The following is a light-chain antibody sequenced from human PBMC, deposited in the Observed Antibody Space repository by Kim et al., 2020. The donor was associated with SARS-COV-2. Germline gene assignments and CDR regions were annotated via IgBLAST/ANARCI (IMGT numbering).Light chain of an antibody. J-gene: IGKJ3*01. Sequence: DIQMTQSPSSLSASVGDRVTITCRANQTISRYLNWFQQKPGKAPSLLMHATSTLQSGVPSRFSGSRSGTEYTLTITSLQPEDFATYYCQQIYSLPITFGPGTKVDIK. V-gene: IGKV1-39*01. CDR3: QQIYSLPIT. CDR1: QTISRY. CDR2: ATS.